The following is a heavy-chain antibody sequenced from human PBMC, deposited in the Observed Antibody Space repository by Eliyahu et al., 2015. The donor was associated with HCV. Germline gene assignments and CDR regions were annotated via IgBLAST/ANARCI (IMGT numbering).Heavy chain of an antibody. CDR2: IFPSGLT. D-gene: IGHD2-15*01. CDR1: XGSLNXYY. Sequence: QLQLQESGPGLLKPSETLSLTCPVSXGSLNXYYWSWIRQPAGMGLEWIGRIFPSGLTDYNPSLXSRVTMSIDTSKNQFSLNLNSVTAADSAVYYCARGSLAPDYWGQGALVTVSS. J-gene: IGHJ4*02. CDR3: ARGSLAPDY. V-gene: IGHV4-4*07.